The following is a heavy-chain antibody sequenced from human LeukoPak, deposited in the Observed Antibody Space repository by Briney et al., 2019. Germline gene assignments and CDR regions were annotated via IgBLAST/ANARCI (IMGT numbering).Heavy chain of an antibody. D-gene: IGHD5-12*01. CDR1: GGTFIIYA. J-gene: IGHJ4*02. CDR2: IIPIFGTA. V-gene: IGHV1-69*13. CDR3: AREVYSGYDKFDY. Sequence: ASVRVSFKGSGGTFIIYAISWVRQAPGEGREGMGGIIPIFGTANYTQKFQGRVTITADESTSTAYMELRSLRSEDTAVYYCAREVYSGYDKFDYWGQGTLVTVSS.